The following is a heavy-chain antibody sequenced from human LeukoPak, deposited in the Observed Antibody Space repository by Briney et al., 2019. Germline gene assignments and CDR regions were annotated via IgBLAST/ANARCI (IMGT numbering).Heavy chain of an antibody. CDR3: ARDFNWGFDY. CDR1: GFPFSSHG. CDR2: IRQEGRDT. J-gene: IGHJ4*02. V-gene: IGHV3-30*02. D-gene: IGHD7-27*01. Sequence: GGSLRLSCAASGFPFSSHGMHWVRQAPGKGLEWVAYIRQEGRDTYYADSVKGRFSISRDDSKYTVNLEMNSLRTEDMAVYYCARDFNWGFDYWGQGTLVTVSS.